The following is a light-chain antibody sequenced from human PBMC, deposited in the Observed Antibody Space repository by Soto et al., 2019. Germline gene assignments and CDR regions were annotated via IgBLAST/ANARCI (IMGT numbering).Light chain of an antibody. CDR1: SSDVGGYDY. J-gene: IGLJ1*01. V-gene: IGLV2-8*01. CDR2: AVS. CDR3: SSYAGSNNLV. Sequence: QSALTQPPSASGSPGQSVTISCTGTSSDVGGYDYVSWYQQHPGKAPKLMIYAVSRRPSGVPDRFSGSKSGNTASLTVSGLQAEDEADYYCSSYAGSNNLVFGTGTQLTVL.